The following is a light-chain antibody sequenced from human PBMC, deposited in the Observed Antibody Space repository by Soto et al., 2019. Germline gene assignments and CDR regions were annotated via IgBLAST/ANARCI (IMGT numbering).Light chain of an antibody. CDR3: SSYATSSPYV. CDR1: SNDVGGYNY. V-gene: IGLV2-14*01. Sequence: HSVLTQPASVSGSPGQSITISCTGTSNDVGGYNYVSWYQQHPGKAPKLVIYEVSHRPSGISDRFSGSKSGNTASLTISGLQVEDEADYYCSSYATSSPYVFGAGTKLTVL. CDR2: EVS. J-gene: IGLJ1*01.